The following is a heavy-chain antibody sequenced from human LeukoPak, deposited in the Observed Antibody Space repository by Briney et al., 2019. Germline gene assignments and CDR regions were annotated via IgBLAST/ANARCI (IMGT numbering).Heavy chain of an antibody. CDR2: IWYDGSNK. CDR1: GFTFSSYG. CDR3: ARVGLLVAFDI. J-gene: IGHJ3*02. Sequence: GGSLRLSCAASGFTFSSYGMHWARQAPGKGLEWVAVIWYDGSNKYYADSVKGRFTISRDNSKNTLYLQMNSLRAEDTAVYYCARVGLLVAFDIWGQGTMVTVSS. D-gene: IGHD2-8*02. V-gene: IGHV3-33*01.